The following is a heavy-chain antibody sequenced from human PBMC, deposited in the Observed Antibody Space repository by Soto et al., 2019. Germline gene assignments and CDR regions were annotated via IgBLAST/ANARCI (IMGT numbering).Heavy chain of an antibody. D-gene: IGHD3-22*01. V-gene: IGHV3-21*01. CDR3: ARDSYSSDTLTQPTDY. CDR1: GFTFSTYS. J-gene: IGHJ4*02. CDR2: ISGSSGYI. Sequence: GGSLRLSCAASGFTFSTYSMSWVRQAPGKGLDWVSSISGSSGYIDYADSVKGRFTISRDNAKNSLFLQMDSLRAEDSAVYYCARDSYSSDTLTQPTDYWCQGTLVTVSS.